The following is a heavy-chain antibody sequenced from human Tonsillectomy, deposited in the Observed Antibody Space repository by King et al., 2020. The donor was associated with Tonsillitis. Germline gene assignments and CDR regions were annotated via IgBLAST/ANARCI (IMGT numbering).Heavy chain of an antibody. CDR1: GFTFDDYA. D-gene: IGHD4-17*01. Sequence: EMQLVQSGGGLVQPGRSLRLSCAASGFTFDDYAMHWVRQAPGKGLEWVSGISLNSGSIGYADSVKGRFTISRDNAKNSLYLQMNSLRAEDTALYYCAKDRLGRLKYGDPFDYWGQGTLVTVSS. V-gene: IGHV3-9*01. J-gene: IGHJ4*02. CDR3: AKDRLGRLKYGDPFDY. CDR2: ISLNSGSI.